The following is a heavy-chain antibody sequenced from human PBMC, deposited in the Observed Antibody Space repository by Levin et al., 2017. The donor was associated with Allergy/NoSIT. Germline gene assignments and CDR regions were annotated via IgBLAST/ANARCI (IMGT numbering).Heavy chain of an antibody. CDR1: GFTFSHAW. D-gene: IGHD6-6*01. Sequence: PGGSLRLSCAASGFTFSHAWMSWVRQAPGKGLEWVGRIKSKTDGGTTDYAAPVKGRFTISRDDSKNTLYLQMNSLKTEDTAVYYCTTGLAAGSSSQVLNYYYYGMNVWGQGTTVTVSS. CDR3: TTGLAAGSSSQVLNYYYYGMNV. CDR2: IKSKTDGGTT. V-gene: IGHV3-15*01. J-gene: IGHJ6*02.